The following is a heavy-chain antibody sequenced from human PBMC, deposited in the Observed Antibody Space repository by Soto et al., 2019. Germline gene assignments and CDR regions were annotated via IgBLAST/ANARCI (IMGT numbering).Heavy chain of an antibody. V-gene: IGHV4-39*01. Sequence: TLSLTCTVSGGSVTSSSYYWGWIRQPPGKGLEWIGSIYYSGSTYYNPSLKSRVTISVDMSNNQFSLKLSSVTAADTAVYYCARRYGSRFDYWGQGTLVTVSS. J-gene: IGHJ4*02. CDR3: ARRYGSRFDY. D-gene: IGHD5-18*01. CDR2: IYYSGST. CDR1: GGSVTSSSYY.